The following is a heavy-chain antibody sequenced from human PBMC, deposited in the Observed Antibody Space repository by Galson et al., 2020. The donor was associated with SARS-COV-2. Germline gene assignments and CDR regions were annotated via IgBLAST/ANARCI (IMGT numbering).Heavy chain of an antibody. CDR3: ASSPSIAGSGTRFSFQH. V-gene: IGHV3-21*01. J-gene: IGHJ1*01. CDR2: LDTSSTYI. D-gene: IGHD6-6*01. Sequence: GGSLRLSCAASGFAFSSYTMNWVRQAPGKGLEWVASLDTSSTYIYHADSLKGRFTISRDNSKNTLYLQMNSLRPEDTAVYYCASSPSIAGSGTRFSFQHWGQGTLVTVSS. CDR1: GFAFSSYT.